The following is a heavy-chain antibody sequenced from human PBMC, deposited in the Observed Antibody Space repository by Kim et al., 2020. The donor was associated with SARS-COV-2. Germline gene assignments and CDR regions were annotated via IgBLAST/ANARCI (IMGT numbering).Heavy chain of an antibody. CDR1: GYTFTGYY. Sequence: ASVKVSCKASGYTFTGYYMHWVRQAPGQGLEWMGRINPNSGGTNYAQKFQGRVTMTRDTSISTAYMELSRLRSDDTAVYYCARETDYDFWSGYSKHDAFDIWGQGTMVTVSS. CDR2: INPNSGGT. D-gene: IGHD3-3*01. V-gene: IGHV1-2*06. J-gene: IGHJ3*02. CDR3: ARETDYDFWSGYSKHDAFDI.